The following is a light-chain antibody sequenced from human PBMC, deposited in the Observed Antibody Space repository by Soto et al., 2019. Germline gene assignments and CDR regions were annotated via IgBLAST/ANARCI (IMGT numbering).Light chain of an antibody. CDR2: AAS. CDR1: QSVSSK. J-gene: IGKJ4*01. V-gene: IGKV3-15*01. Sequence: EVVMTQSPATLSVSPGESATLSCRASQSVSSKLAWYQQKPGQAPRLLIYAASTRATGIPARFSGSGSGTEFTLTISSLQSEDFAVYYCQQYNNWPPHTFGGGTKVEIK. CDR3: QQYNNWPPHT.